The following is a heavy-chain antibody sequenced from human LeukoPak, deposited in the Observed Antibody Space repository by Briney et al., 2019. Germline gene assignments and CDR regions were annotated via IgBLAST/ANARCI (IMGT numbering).Heavy chain of an antibody. CDR1: GYTFTGYY. CDR2: INPNSGGT. CDR3: ARGPLSRYCSGGSCSDTAMVLVFDY. D-gene: IGHD2-15*01. J-gene: IGHJ4*02. V-gene: IGHV1-2*06. Sequence: ASVKVSCKASGYTFTGYYMHWVRQAPGQGLEWMGRINPNSGGTNYAQKFQGRVTMTRDTSISTAYMELSSLRSEDTAVYYCARGPLSRYCSGGSCSDTAMVLVFDYWGQGTLVTVSS.